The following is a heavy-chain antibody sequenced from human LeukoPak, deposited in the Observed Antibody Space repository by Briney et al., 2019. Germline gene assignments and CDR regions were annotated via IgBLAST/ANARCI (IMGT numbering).Heavy chain of an antibody. CDR1: GFTVSSNY. CDR2: IYSGGST. J-gene: IGHJ3*02. CDR3: ARDRITMVRGAIDAFDI. D-gene: IGHD3-10*01. Sequence: GGSLRLSCAASGFTVSSNYMSWVRQAPGKGLEWVSVIYSGGSTYYADSVKGRFTISRDNSKSTLYLQMNSLRAEDTAVYYCARDRITMVRGAIDAFDIWGQGTMVTVSS. V-gene: IGHV3-53*01.